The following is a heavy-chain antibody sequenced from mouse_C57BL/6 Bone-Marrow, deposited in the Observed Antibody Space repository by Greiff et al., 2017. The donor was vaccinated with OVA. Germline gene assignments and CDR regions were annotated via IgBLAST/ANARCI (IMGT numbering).Heavy chain of an antibody. CDR2: IYPGSGST. CDR1: GYTFTSYW. Sequence: QVHVKQPGAELVKPGASVKMSCKASGYTFTSYWITWVKQRPGQGLEWIGDIYPGSGSTNYNEKFKSKATLTVDTSSSTAYMQLSSLTSEDSAVYYCARWGGWFAYWGQGTLVTVSA. V-gene: IGHV1-55*01. CDR3: ARWGGWFAY. J-gene: IGHJ3*01.